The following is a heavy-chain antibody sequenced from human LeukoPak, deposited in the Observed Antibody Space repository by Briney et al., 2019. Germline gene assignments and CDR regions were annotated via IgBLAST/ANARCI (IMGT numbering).Heavy chain of an antibody. CDR3: ARVGYSSGWRAPDFDY. V-gene: IGHV3-48*01. CDR1: GFTFSSYS. D-gene: IGHD6-19*01. Sequence: GGSLRLSCAASGFTFSSYSMNWVRQAPGKGLEWLSNISRGSSTIYYADSVKGRFTISRDNAKNSLYLQMNSLRADDTAVYYCARVGYSSGWRAPDFDYWGQGTLVTVSS. CDR2: ISRGSSTI. J-gene: IGHJ4*02.